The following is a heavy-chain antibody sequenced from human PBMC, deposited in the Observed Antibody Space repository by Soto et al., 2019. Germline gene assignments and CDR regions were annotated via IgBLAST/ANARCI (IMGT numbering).Heavy chain of an antibody. CDR1: GGSISSYY. V-gene: IGHV4-59*08. D-gene: IGHD3-16*01. Sequence: SETLSLTCTVSGGSISSYYWSWIRQPPGKGLEWIGYIYYSGSTNYNPSLKSRVTISVDTSKNQFSLKLSSVTAADTAVYYCARHEGGGPPRESYFDYWGQGTLVTVSP. CDR3: ARHEGGGPPRESYFDY. J-gene: IGHJ4*02. CDR2: IYYSGST.